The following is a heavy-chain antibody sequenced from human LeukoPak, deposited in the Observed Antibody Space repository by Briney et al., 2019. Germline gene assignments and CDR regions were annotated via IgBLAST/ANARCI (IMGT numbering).Heavy chain of an antibody. J-gene: IGHJ5*02. CDR3: ARALAGATGPIPFDP. CDR1: GGSISSYY. V-gene: IGHV4-4*09. CDR2: IYTSGST. Sequence: SETLSLTCTVSGGSISSYYWSWIRQPPGKGLEWIGYIYTSGSTNYNPSLKSRVTISVDTSKNQFSLKLSSVTAADTAVYYCARALAGATGPIPFDPWGQGTLVTVS. D-gene: IGHD1-26*01.